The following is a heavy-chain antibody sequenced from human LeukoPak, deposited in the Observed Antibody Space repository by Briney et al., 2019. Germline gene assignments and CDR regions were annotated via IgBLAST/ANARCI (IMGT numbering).Heavy chain of an antibody. CDR1: GITLSNYG. J-gene: IGHJ4*02. CDR3: AKRGIVIRAVIIIGFHKEAYYFDY. Sequence: GGSLRLSCVVSGITLSNYGMSWVRQAPGKGLEWVSGISERGGSTNYADSVNGRFIISRAPSKNTVYLQMNSLRVEDTAVYFCAKRGIVIRAVIIIGFHKEAYYFDYWGQGILVTVSS. CDR2: ISERGGST. D-gene: IGHD3-10*01. V-gene: IGHV3-23*01.